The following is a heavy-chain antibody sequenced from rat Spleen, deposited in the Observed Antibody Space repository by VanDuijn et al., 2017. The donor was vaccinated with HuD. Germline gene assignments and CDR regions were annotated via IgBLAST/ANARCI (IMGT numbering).Heavy chain of an antibody. CDR3: TRENYYSGEY. CDR2: ISNTGGSI. Sequence: EVQLVESGGGLVQPGRSLKLSCAASGFTFSDYYMAWVRQAPKKGLEWVASISNTGGSIYYPDSVKGRFTISRDNTQNTLYLQMNSLRSEDTATYYCTRENYYSGEYWGQGVMVTVSS. J-gene: IGHJ2*01. D-gene: IGHD1-1*01. CDR1: GFTFSDYY. V-gene: IGHV5-20*01.